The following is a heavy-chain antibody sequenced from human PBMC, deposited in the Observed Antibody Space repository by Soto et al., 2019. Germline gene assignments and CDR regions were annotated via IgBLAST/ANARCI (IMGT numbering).Heavy chain of an antibody. CDR3: AGQPTAGSYYDLGSYYYYYAMDV. D-gene: IGHD3-10*01. Sequence: SETLSLTCVVSGGSISSGGYSWSWIRQPPGKGLEWIGYIHHSGSTYHNPSLKSRVTISVDRSKNQFSLKLSSVTAADTAVYYCAGQPTAGSYYDLGSYYYYYAMDVWGQGTTVT. CDR1: GGSISSGGYS. J-gene: IGHJ6*02. V-gene: IGHV4-30-2*01. CDR2: IHHSGST.